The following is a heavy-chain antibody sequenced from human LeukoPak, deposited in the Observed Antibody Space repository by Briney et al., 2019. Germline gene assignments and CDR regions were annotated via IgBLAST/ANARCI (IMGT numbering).Heavy chain of an antibody. CDR2: ISWNSGSI. D-gene: IGHD3-22*01. V-gene: IGHV3-9*03. Sequence: GGSLRLSCAASGFTFDDYAMHWVRQAPGKGLEWVSGISWNSGSIGYADSVKGRFTISRDNAKNSLYLQMNSLRAEDMALYYCAKGYYYDSSGYYSLIGDAFDIWGQGTMVTVSS. CDR3: AKGYYYDSSGYYSLIGDAFDI. J-gene: IGHJ3*02. CDR1: GFTFDDYA.